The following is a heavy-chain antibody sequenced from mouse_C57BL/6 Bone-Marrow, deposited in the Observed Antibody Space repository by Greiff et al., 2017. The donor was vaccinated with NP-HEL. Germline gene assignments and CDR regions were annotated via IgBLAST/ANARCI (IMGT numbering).Heavy chain of an antibody. J-gene: IGHJ2*01. CDR2: IYPSDSGT. V-gene: IGHV1-61*01. Sequence: QVQLQQSGAELVRPGSSVKLSCKASGYTFTSYWMDWVKQRPGQGLEWIGNIYPSDSGTHYNQKFKDKATLTVDKSSSTAYMQLSSLTSEDSAVYYCARRYYGSSDYWGQGTTLTVSS. CDR1: GYTFTSYW. D-gene: IGHD1-1*01. CDR3: ARRYYGSSDY.